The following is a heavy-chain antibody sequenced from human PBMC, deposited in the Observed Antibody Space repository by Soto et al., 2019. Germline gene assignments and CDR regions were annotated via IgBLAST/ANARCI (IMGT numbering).Heavy chain of an antibody. D-gene: IGHD3-16*01. Sequence: QVQLVQSGAEVKKPGSSVKVSCKASGATFSSYAINWVRQAPGQGLEWMGGIIPIFATADYAQKFQGRVTITADEATSTAYMELSSLRSEDTAVYYCAPCLLGVNYYYGMGVWGQGTTVTVSS. CDR2: IIPIFATA. CDR3: APCLLGVNYYYGMGV. V-gene: IGHV1-69*12. J-gene: IGHJ6*02. CDR1: GATFSSYA.